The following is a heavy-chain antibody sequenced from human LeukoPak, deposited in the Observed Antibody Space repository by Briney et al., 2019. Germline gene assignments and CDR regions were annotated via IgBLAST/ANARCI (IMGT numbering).Heavy chain of an antibody. CDR3: ARISMIVVVSI. CDR2: ISYDGSNK. V-gene: IGHV3-30-3*01. CDR1: GFTFSSYA. Sequence: PGGSLRLSCAASGFTFSSYAMHWVRQAPGKGLEWVAVISYDGSNKYYADSVKGRFTISRDNSKNTLYLQMNSLRAEDTAVYYCARISMIVVVSIWGQGTMVTVSS. J-gene: IGHJ3*02. D-gene: IGHD3-22*01.